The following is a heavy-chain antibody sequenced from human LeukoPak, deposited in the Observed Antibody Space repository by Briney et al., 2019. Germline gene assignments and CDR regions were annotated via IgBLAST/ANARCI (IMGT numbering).Heavy chain of an antibody. J-gene: IGHJ5*02. V-gene: IGHV1-24*01. CDR1: GYTLTELS. CDR3: ATVYYDLTTTYNWFDP. CDR2: FDPEDGET. D-gene: IGHD3-3*01. Sequence: ASVKVSCKVSGYTLTELSMHWVRQAPGKGLEWMGGFDPEDGETIYAQKFQGRVTMTEDTSTDTAYMELNSLRSEDTAVYYCATVYYDLTTTYNWFDPWGQGTLVTVSS.